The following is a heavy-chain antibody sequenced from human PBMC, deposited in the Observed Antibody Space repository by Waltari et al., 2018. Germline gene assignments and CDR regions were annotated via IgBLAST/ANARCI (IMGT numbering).Heavy chain of an antibody. J-gene: IGHJ6*02. CDR3: ARGGTNDSSGYYYFNYYYYGMDV. CDR1: GYSISSGYY. Sequence: QVQLQESGPGLVKPSETLSLTCAVSGYSISSGYYWGWIRQPPGQGLDWIGSIYHSGSTYYNPSLKSRVTISVDTSKNQFSLKLSSVTAADTAVYYCARGGTNDSSGYYYFNYYYYGMDVWGQGTTVTVSS. V-gene: IGHV4-38-2*01. CDR2: IYHSGST. D-gene: IGHD3-22*01.